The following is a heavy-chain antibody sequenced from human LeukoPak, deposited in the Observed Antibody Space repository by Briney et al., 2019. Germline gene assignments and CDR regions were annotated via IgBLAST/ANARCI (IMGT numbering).Heavy chain of an antibody. J-gene: IGHJ4*02. CDR1: GFTFSSYW. CDR2: IRSKAYGGTT. V-gene: IGHV3-49*04. D-gene: IGHD3-3*01. CDR3: TRDRGSPTYYDFWSGSAPDSFDY. Sequence: GGSLRLSCAASGFTFSSYWMSWVRQAPGKGLEWVGFIRSKAYGGTTEYAASVKGRFTISRDDSKSIAYLQMNSLKTEDTAVYYCTRDRGSPTYYDFWSGSAPDSFDYWGQGTLVTVSS.